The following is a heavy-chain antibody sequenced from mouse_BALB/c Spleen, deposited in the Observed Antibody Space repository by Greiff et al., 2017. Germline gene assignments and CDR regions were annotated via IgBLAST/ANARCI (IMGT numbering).Heavy chain of an antibody. CDR1: GFTFSSYA. CDR2: ISSGGSYT. D-gene: IGHD3-2*01. CDR3: ARHRPDSSGWDY. V-gene: IGHV5-9-3*01. J-gene: IGHJ2*01. Sequence: EVQRVESGGGLVKPGGSLKLSCAASGFTFSSYAMSWVRQTPEKRLEWVATISSGGSYTYYPDSVKGRFTISRDNAKNTLYLQMSSLRSEDTAMYYCARHRPDSSGWDYWGQGTTLTVSS.